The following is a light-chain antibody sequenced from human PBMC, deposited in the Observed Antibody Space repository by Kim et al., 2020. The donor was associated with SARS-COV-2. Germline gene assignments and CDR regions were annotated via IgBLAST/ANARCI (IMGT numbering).Light chain of an antibody. Sequence: QSALTQPPSASGSPGQSVTISCTGTSSDVGGYNYVSWYQQHPGKVPKLMIYEVSKRPSGVPDRLSGSKSGNTASLTVSGLQAEDEADYYCSSYAGSNSYVVFGGGTQLTVL. CDR3: SSYAGSNSYVV. J-gene: IGLJ2*01. CDR2: EVS. CDR1: SSDVGGYNY. V-gene: IGLV2-8*01.